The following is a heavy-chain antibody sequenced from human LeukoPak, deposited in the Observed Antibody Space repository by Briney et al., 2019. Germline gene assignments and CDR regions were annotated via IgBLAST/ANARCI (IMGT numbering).Heavy chain of an antibody. J-gene: IGHJ4*02. CDR3: ARGGTVTTFDY. Sequence: PSEPLSLTCTVSGDSISSRGYYWGWNRQPPGKGLEWIGTIYYSGSTYYNPSLKSRVTISVDTSKNQFSLKLSSVTAADTAVYYCARGGTVTTFDYWGQGTLVSVSS. V-gene: IGHV4-39*01. D-gene: IGHD4-17*01. CDR2: IYYSGST. CDR1: GDSISSRGYY.